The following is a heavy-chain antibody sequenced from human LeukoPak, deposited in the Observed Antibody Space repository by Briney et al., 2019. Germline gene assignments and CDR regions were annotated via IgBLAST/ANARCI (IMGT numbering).Heavy chain of an antibody. CDR1: GYTFTGYY. CDR3: ARDTSRAAGPR. V-gene: IGHV1-2*06. J-gene: IGHJ4*02. Sequence: GASVKVSCKASGYTFTGYYIYWARQAPGQGLEWMGRINCNSGGTDYGQKFQGRVTMTRDTSVTTAYMGLSRLTSDDTAVYYCARDTSRAAGPRWGQGTLVTVSS. CDR2: INCNSGGT. D-gene: IGHD6-13*01.